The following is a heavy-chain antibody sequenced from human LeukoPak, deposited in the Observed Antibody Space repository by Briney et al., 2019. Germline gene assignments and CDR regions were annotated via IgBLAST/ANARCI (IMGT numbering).Heavy chain of an antibody. CDR3: ARPQYYYDSSGPAAFDI. J-gene: IGHJ3*02. CDR2: IYPGDSDT. CDR1: GYSFTSYW. V-gene: IGHV5-51*01. D-gene: IGHD3-22*01. Sequence: GESLKISCKGSGYSFTSYWIGWVRQMPGKGLEWMGIIYPGDSDTRDSPSFQGQVTISADKSISTAYLQWSSLKASDTAMYYCARPQYYYDSSGPAAFDIWGQGTMVTVSS.